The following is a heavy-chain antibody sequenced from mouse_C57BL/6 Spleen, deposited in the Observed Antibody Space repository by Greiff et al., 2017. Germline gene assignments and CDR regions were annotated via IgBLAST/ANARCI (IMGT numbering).Heavy chain of an antibody. CDR2: INPSSGYT. Sequence: VKLQQSGAELAKPGASVKLSCKASGYTFNSHWMHWVKQRPGQGLEWIGYINPSSGYTKYNQKFKDKATLNADKSSSTAYMQLSSLTYEDSSVYYCARSGITTVVAFDYWGQGTTLTVSS. CDR1: GYTFNSHW. J-gene: IGHJ2*01. V-gene: IGHV1-7*01. D-gene: IGHD1-1*01. CDR3: ARSGITTVVAFDY.